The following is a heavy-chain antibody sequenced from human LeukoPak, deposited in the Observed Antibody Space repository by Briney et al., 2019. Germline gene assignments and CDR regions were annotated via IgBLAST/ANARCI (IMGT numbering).Heavy chain of an antibody. Sequence: ASVKVSCKASGYTFTSYGISWVRQAPGQGLEWMGWISAYNGNTNYAQKFQGRVTMTTDTSTSTAYMELRGLRSDDTAVYYCARDLPRDYYERAFDIWGQGTMVTVSS. CDR1: GYTFTSYG. CDR3: ARDLPRDYYERAFDI. CDR2: ISAYNGNT. D-gene: IGHD3-22*01. J-gene: IGHJ3*02. V-gene: IGHV1-18*01.